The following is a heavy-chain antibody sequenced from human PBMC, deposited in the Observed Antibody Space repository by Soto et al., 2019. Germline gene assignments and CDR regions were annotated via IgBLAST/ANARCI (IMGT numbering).Heavy chain of an antibody. CDR1: GGSISSYY. J-gene: IGHJ4*02. V-gene: IGHV4-59*03. CDR2: FYYSGST. CDR3: HEGDY. Sequence: SETLSLTCTVSGGSISSYYWSWIRQPPGKGLEWIGYFYYSGSTNYNPSLKSRVTISVDTSKNQFSLKLRSVTAADTAVYYYHEGDYWGQGTLVTVSS.